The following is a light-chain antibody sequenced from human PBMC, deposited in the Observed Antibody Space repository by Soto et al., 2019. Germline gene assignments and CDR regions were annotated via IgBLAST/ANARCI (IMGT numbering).Light chain of an antibody. CDR3: QQSSSPWIT. V-gene: IGKV1-39*01. Sequence: MRMRQSTSSLSASAGDRVTITCRACQSISSYLNWYQQKPGKAPKLLIYAASSLQSGVPSRFSGSGSGTDFTLTISSLQPEDFATYYCQQSSSPWITSAQRTRLEIK. CDR1: QSISSY. CDR2: AAS. J-gene: IGKJ5*01.